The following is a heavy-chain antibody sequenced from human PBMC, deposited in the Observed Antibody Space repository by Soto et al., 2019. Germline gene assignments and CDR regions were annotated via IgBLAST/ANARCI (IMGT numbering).Heavy chain of an antibody. CDR1: GFTFSSYG. J-gene: IGHJ6*02. CDR3: ARFSLSSYSYSGMDV. V-gene: IGHV3-33*01. D-gene: IGHD1-26*01. CDR2: IWYDGSNK. Sequence: QVQLVESGGGVVQPGRSLRLSCAASGFTFSSYGMHWVRQAPGKGLEWVAVIWYDGSNKYYADSVKGRFTISRDNSNKTLYLQVNSLRGEDTAVYYCARFSLSSYSYSGMDVRGQGPTLTASS.